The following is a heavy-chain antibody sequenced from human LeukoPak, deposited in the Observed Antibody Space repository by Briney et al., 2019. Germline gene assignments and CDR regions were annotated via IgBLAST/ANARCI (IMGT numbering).Heavy chain of an antibody. CDR2: ISSSGSTV. D-gene: IGHD3-9*01. J-gene: IGHJ4*02. V-gene: IGHV3-48*03. Sequence: GGSLRLSCAASGFTFSSYEMNWVRQAPGKGLEWVSYISSSGSTVYYADSVKGRFTISSDNAKNSLYLQMNSPRAEDTAVYYCARETGSYDYWGQGTLVTVSS. CDR3: ARETGSYDY. CDR1: GFTFSSYE.